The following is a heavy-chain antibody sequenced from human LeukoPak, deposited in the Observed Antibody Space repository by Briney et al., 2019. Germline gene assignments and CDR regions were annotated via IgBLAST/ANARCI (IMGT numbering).Heavy chain of an antibody. J-gene: IGHJ4*02. Sequence: SETLSLTCIVSGYSISSGYYWGWIRQTPGKGLEWIGTIYHSGSTYSNPSLKSRVTISIDTSKNQFSLKLSSVTAADTAVYYCARSLREVYGGNSEYFDYWGQGTLVTVSS. CDR3: ARSLREVYGGNSEYFDY. V-gene: IGHV4-38-2*02. CDR2: IYHSGST. CDR1: GYSISSGYY. D-gene: IGHD4-23*01.